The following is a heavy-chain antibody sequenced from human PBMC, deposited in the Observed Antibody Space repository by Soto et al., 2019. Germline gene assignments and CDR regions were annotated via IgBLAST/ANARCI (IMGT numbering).Heavy chain of an antibody. Sequence: QVQLVQSGAEVKKPGASVKVSCKASGYTFTSYGISWVRRAPGQGLEWMGWISAYNGNTNYAQKLQGRVTMTTDTSTSTAYMELRSLRSDDTAVYYCVRDLGYCSGGSCYRRWFDPWGQGTLVTVSS. CDR2: ISAYNGNT. J-gene: IGHJ5*02. CDR1: GYTFTSYG. V-gene: IGHV1-18*01. D-gene: IGHD2-15*01. CDR3: VRDLGYCSGGSCYRRWFDP.